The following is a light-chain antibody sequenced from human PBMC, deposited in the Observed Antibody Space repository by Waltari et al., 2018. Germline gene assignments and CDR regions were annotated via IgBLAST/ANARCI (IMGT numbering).Light chain of an antibody. CDR1: SSNIGAGYD. CDR2: GNS. V-gene: IGLV1-40*01. CDR3: QSYDISLSGYV. Sequence: QSVLTQPPSVSGAPGQRVTLSCTGSSSNIGAGYDLHWYQHLPGTAPKLLIHGNSSRPSGVPDRFSGSKSGTSASLAITGLQADDEADYYCQSYDISLSGYVFGTGTKVTVL. J-gene: IGLJ1*01.